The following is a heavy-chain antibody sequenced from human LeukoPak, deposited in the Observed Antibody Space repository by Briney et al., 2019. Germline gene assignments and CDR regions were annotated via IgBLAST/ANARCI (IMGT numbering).Heavy chain of an antibody. CDR1: GGPFSGYY. CDR3: ARSARGYCSGGSCYSKYFQH. V-gene: IGHV4-34*01. J-gene: IGHJ1*01. CDR2: INHSGST. Sequence: SETLSLTCAVYGGPFSGYYWSWIRQPPGKGLEWIGEINHSGSTNYNPSLKSRVTISVDTSKNQFSLKLSSVTAADTAVYYCARSARGYCSGGSCYSKYFQHWGQGTLVTVSS. D-gene: IGHD2-15*01.